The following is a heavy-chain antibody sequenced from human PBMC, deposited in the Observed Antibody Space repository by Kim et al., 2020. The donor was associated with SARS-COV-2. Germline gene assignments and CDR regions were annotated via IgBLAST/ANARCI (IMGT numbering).Heavy chain of an antibody. D-gene: IGHD2-15*01. CDR3: ARGGGWCSGGSCYFWADGRPSYNWFDP. CDR1: GYTFTSYG. V-gene: IGHV1-18*04. J-gene: IGHJ5*02. CDR2: ISAYNGNT. Sequence: ASVKVSCKASGYTFTSYGISWVRQAPGQGLEWMGWISAYNGNTNYAQKLQGRVTITTDTSTSTAYMELRSLRSDDTAVYYCARGGGWCSGGSCYFWADGRPSYNWFDPWGQGTLVTVSS.